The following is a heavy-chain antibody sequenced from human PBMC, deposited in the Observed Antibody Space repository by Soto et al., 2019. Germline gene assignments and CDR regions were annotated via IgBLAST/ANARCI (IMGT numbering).Heavy chain of an antibody. Sequence: SETLSLTCTVFGASVSSGTYYWSWIRQAPWKGLEWVGHIYYTGSTNYNPSLNNRVTISVDTSKNHFSLQLTSVTAADTAVYYCARGAGFSYASTWFDIWGQGTLVTVSS. J-gene: IGHJ5*02. CDR2: IYYTGST. V-gene: IGHV4-61*03. D-gene: IGHD5-18*01. CDR3: ARGAGFSYASTWFDI. CDR1: GASVSSGTYY.